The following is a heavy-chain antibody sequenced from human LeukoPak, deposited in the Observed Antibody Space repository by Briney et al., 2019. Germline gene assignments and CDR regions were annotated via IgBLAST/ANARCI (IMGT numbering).Heavy chain of an antibody. Sequence: PSETLSLTCTVSGGSISSGDYYWSWIRQPPGKGLEWIGYIYYSGSTYYNPSLKSRVTISVDTSKNQFSLKLSSVTAADTAVYYCARAPRLLYAFDIWGQGTMVTVSS. D-gene: IGHD4-17*01. V-gene: IGHV4-30-4*01. CDR3: ARAPRLLYAFDI. CDR1: GGSISSGDYY. J-gene: IGHJ3*02. CDR2: IYYSGST.